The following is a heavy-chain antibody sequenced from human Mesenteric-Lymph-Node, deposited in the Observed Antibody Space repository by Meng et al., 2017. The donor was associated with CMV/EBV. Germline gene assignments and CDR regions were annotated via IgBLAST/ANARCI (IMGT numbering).Heavy chain of an antibody. V-gene: IGHV1-2*06. Sequence: VQLVQPWAEVKKPGASVRVSCKASGYTFIDYYINWVRQAPGQGLEWMGRINPKTGGRSYAQNFQGRVTMTRDTSINTAYMEVNRLNSDDTAMYYCARDRDTDWYSPFDYWGPGTLVTVSS. D-gene: IGHD3-9*01. J-gene: IGHJ4*02. CDR2: INPKTGGR. CDR3: ARDRDTDWYSPFDY. CDR1: GYTFIDYY.